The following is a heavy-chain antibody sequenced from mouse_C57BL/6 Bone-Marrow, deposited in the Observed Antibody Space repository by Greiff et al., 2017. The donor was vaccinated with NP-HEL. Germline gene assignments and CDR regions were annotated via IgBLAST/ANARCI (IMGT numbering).Heavy chain of an antibody. CDR3: ARERWDVEEDY. CDR1: GYTFTSYG. CDR2: IYPRSGNT. D-gene: IGHD4-1*01. Sequence: VQLQQSGAELARPGASVKLSCKASGYTFTSYGISWVKQRTGQGLEWIGEIYPRSGNTYYNEKFKGKATLTADKSSSTAYMELRSLTSEDSAVYFWARERWDVEEDYRGQGTTLTVSS. V-gene: IGHV1-81*01. J-gene: IGHJ2*01.